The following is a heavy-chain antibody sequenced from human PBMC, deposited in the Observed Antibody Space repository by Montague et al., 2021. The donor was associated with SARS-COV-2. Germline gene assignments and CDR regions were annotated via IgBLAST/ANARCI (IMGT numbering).Heavy chain of an antibody. CDR1: GGSITSDNW. J-gene: IGHJ5*02. CDR2: IYHSGTT. CDR3: ALPLGGARFDP. D-gene: IGHD3-16*01. V-gene: IGHV4-4*02. Sequence: SETLSLTCAVSGGSITSDNWWTWVRQSPGKGLEWIGEIYHSGTTXYNPSLQSRLTISIVKSRNHLSLNLTSVTAADTAIYYCALPLGGARFDPWGQGILVTVSS.